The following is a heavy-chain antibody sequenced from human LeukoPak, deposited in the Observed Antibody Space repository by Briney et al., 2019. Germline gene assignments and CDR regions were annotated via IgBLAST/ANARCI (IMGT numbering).Heavy chain of an antibody. Sequence: SETLSLTCSVSGGSFRSGGFYWTWIRQHPRKGLEWIGYIDYSGSTNYNPSLKSRAAISMDMSKSQFSLRLISVTAADTAVYYCARHDDYGDLNWFDPWGQGTLVTVSS. CDR2: IDYSGST. V-gene: IGHV4-31*03. CDR1: GGSFRSGGFY. D-gene: IGHD4-17*01. J-gene: IGHJ5*02. CDR3: ARHDDYGDLNWFDP.